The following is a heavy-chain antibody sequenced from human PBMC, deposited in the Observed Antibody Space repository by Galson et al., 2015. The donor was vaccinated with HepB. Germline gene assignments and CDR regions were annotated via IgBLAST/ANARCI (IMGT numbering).Heavy chain of an antibody. D-gene: IGHD3-22*01. Sequence: SLRLSCAASGFTFSGHGMNWVRRAPGKGLEWVAFIRYDGSNSYYIDSVKGRFTISRDSSKNTLYLQMKSLRTDDTAVYYCAKDNYESSGYYYVFDYWGPGTLVTVSS. CDR1: GFTFSGHG. CDR2: IRYDGSNS. CDR3: AKDNYESSGYYYVFDY. J-gene: IGHJ4*02. V-gene: IGHV3-30*02.